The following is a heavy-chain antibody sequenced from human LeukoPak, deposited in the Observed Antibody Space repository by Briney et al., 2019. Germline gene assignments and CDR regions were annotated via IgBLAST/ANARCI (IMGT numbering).Heavy chain of an antibody. J-gene: IGHJ4*02. CDR1: GGSISSYY. CDR2: IYYSGST. Sequence: SETLSVTCTVSGGSISSYYWSWIRQPPGKGLEWIGYIYYSGSTNYNPSLKSRVTISVDTSKNQFSLKLSSVTAADTAVYYCARHPTYYYDSSGLPWGQGTLVTVSS. D-gene: IGHD3-22*01. V-gene: IGHV4-59*08. CDR3: ARHPTYYYDSSGLP.